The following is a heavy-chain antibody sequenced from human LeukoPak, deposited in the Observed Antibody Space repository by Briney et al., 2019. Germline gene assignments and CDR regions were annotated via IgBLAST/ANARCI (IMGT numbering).Heavy chain of an antibody. V-gene: IGHV3-48*04. CDR1: GFTFSSYS. CDR2: ISSSSTI. CDR3: ASLTVTAYYYGMDV. D-gene: IGHD4-17*01. J-gene: IGHJ6*02. Sequence: GGSLRLSCAASGFTFSSYSMNWVRQAPGKGLEWVSYISSSSTIYYADSVKGRFTISRDNAKNSLYLQMNSLRAEDTAVYYCASLTVTAYYYGMDVWGQGTTVTVSS.